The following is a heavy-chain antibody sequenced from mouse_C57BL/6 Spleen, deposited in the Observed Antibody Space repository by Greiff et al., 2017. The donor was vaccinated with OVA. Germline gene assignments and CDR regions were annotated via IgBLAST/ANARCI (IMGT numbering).Heavy chain of an antibody. V-gene: IGHV5-16*01. CDR2: INYDGSST. D-gene: IGHD1-1*01. CDR3: ARAGSSSYWYFDV. CDR1: GFTFSDYY. J-gene: IGHJ1*03. Sequence: EVKVVESEGGLVQPGSSMKLSCTASGFTFSDYYMAWVRQVPEKGLEWVANINYDGSSTYYLDSLKSRFIISRDNAKNILYLQMSSLKSEDTATYYCARAGSSSYWYFDVWGTGTTVTVSS.